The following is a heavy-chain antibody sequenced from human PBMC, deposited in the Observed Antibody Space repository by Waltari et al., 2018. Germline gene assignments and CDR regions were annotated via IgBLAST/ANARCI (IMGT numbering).Heavy chain of an antibody. CDR2: IYYSGST. D-gene: IGHD1-26*01. Sequence: QLQLQESGPGLVKPSETLSLTCTVSGGSISSSSYYWGWIRQPPGKGLEWIGTIYYSGSTYYNPSLKSRITISVDTSKNQFSLKLSSVTAADTAVYYCARHFVGATFYWGQGTLVTVSS. J-gene: IGHJ4*02. V-gene: IGHV4-39*01. CDR1: GGSISSSSYY. CDR3: ARHFVGATFY.